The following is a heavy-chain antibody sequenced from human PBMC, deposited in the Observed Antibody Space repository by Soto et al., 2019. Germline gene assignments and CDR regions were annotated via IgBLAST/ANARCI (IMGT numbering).Heavy chain of an antibody. CDR2: IYYSGST. CDR1: GGSISSSSYY. D-gene: IGHD3-10*01. V-gene: IGHV4-39*01. CDR3: ASSMVRGVLLKYNWFDP. J-gene: IGHJ5*02. Sequence: SETLSLTCTVSGGSISSSSYYWGWIRQPPGKGLEWIGSIYYSGSTYYNPSLKSRVTISVDTSKNQFSLKLSSVTAADTAVYYCASSMVRGVLLKYNWFDPWGQGTLVTVSS.